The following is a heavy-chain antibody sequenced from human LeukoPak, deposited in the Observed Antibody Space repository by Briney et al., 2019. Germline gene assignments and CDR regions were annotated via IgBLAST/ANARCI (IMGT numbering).Heavy chain of an antibody. V-gene: IGHV1-69*05. Sequence: ASVKVSCKASGGTFSSYAISWARQAPGQGLEWMGGIIPIFGTANYAQKFQGRVTITTDESTSTAYMELSSLRSEDTAVYYCAFLIAARAYWFDPWGQGTLVTVSS. J-gene: IGHJ5*02. CDR1: GGTFSSYA. CDR2: IIPIFGTA. D-gene: IGHD6-6*01. CDR3: AFLIAARAYWFDP.